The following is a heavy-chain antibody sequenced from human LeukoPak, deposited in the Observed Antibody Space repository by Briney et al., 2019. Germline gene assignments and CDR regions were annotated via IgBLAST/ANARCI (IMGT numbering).Heavy chain of an antibody. CDR3: ARSRGYCTNGVCYGAKYYYYYMDV. CDR1: GGSIISSSFW. J-gene: IGHJ6*03. Sequence: PSDTLSLTCTVSGGSIISSSFWWGWIRQPPGKGLEWIGEINHSGSTNYNPSLKSRVTISVDTSKNQFSLKLSSVTAADTAVYYCARSRGYCTNGVCYGAKYYYYYMDVWGKGTTVTVSS. V-gene: IGHV4-39*07. CDR2: INHSGST. D-gene: IGHD2-8*01.